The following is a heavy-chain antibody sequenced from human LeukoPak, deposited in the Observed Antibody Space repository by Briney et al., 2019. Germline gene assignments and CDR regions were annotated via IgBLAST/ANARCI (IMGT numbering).Heavy chain of an antibody. CDR3: AKPYYDFWSGWD. Sequence: PGGSLRLSCAASGFTFSKYIMNWIRQAPGKGLEWLSYISYGSGTIYYADSVKGRFTISRDNAKNSLYLQMNSLRDEHTAVYYCAKPYYDFWSGWDWGQGTLVTVSS. CDR2: ISYGSGTI. CDR1: GFTFSKYI. D-gene: IGHD3-3*01. V-gene: IGHV3-48*02. J-gene: IGHJ4*02.